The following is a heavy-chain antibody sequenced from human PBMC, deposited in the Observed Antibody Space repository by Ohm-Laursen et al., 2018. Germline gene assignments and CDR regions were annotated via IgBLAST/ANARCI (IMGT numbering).Heavy chain of an antibody. J-gene: IGHJ3*02. V-gene: IGHV3-23*01. CDR2: ITGSGRST. Sequence: SLRLSCTASGFTFSSYAMSWVRQTPKKGLEWVSTITGSGRSTYYANSVKGRFTVSRDNSKNTLYLQMNSLRADDTAVYYCANHYDSAAYHIWGRAFDIWGQGTMVTVSS. CDR3: ANHYDSAAYHIWGRAFDI. D-gene: IGHD3-22*01. CDR1: GFTFSSYA.